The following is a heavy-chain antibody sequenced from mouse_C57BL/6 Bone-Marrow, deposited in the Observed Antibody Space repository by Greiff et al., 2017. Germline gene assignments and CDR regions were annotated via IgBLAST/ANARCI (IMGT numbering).Heavy chain of an antibody. V-gene: IGHV5-4*01. CDR1: GFTFSSYA. J-gene: IGHJ2*01. Sequence: EVKVVESGGGLVKPGGSLKLSCAASGFTFSSYAMSWVRQTPEKRLEWVATISDGGSYTYYPDNVKGRFTISRDNAKNNLYLQMSHLKSEDTAMYYCARDLGDRGYWGQGTTLTVSS. CDR2: ISDGGSYT. CDR3: ARDLGDRGY. D-gene: IGHD4-1*01.